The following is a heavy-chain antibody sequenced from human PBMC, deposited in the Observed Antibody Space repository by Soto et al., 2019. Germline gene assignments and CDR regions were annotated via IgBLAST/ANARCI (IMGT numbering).Heavy chain of an antibody. D-gene: IGHD5-18*01. J-gene: IGHJ4*02. CDR1: GFTFSSYG. V-gene: IGHV3-30*18. Sequence: GGSLRLSCAASGFTFSSYGMHWVRQAPGRGLEWVAVISYDGSNKYYADSVKGRFTISRDNSKNTLYLQMNSPRAEDTAVYYCAKGHSYGLYYFDYWGQGTLVTVSS. CDR2: ISYDGSNK. CDR3: AKGHSYGLYYFDY.